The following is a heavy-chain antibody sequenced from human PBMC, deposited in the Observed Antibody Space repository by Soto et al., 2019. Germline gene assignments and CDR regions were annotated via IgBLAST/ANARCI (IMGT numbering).Heavy chain of an antibody. Sequence: SETLSLTCAVSGGSISSGGYSWSWIRQPPGKGLEWIGYIYHSGSTYYNPSLMSRVTISVDRSKNQFSLKLSSVTAADTAVYYCARGGYCSSTSCHRYYYYYGMDVWGQGTTVTVS. V-gene: IGHV4-30-2*01. CDR3: ARGGYCSSTSCHRYYYYYGMDV. D-gene: IGHD2-2*01. CDR2: IYHSGST. J-gene: IGHJ6*02. CDR1: GGSISSGGYS.